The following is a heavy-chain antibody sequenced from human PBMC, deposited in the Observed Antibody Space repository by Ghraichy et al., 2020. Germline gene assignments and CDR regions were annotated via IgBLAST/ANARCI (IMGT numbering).Heavy chain of an antibody. CDR3: ARTRGATVPTMWFDP. D-gene: IGHD4-17*01. CDR2: IYSGGTT. Sequence: GGSLRLSCVGSGFDVSINRMSWVRQAPGKGLAWVSVIYSGGTTDYADSVKGRFTFSRDNEKNSLYLQMNSLRDEDTALYSCARTRGATVPTMWFDPWGQGTLVTVSS. V-gene: IGHV3-53*01. J-gene: IGHJ5*02. CDR1: GFDVSINR.